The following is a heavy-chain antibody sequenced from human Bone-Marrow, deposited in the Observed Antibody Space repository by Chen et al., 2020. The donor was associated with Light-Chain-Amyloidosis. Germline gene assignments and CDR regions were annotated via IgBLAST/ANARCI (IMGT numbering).Heavy chain of an antibody. J-gene: IGHJ5*02. CDR2: VFQRGNT. CDR3: ARDLNNHGYGGWFDP. V-gene: IGHV4-38-2*02. CDR1: GSSIRGPYY. Sequence: QLQESGPGLVTPTETLSLTCDVSGSSIRGPYYWAWIRQPPGRGLEWIGRVFQRGNTEYNPPLKCRVTISVDTSRSKISLKLTSVTAADTATYYCARDLNNHGYGGWFDPWGQGSLVVVSS. D-gene: IGHD5-18*01.